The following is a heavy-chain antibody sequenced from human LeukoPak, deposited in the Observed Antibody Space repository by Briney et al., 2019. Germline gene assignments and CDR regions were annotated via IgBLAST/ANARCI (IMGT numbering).Heavy chain of an antibody. V-gene: IGHV4-34*01. CDR1: GGSFSGYY. CDR2: INHSGST. D-gene: IGHD3-10*01. J-gene: IGHJ4*02. CDR3: ASQYDSGTLAYGY. Sequence: SETLSLTCAVYGGSFSGYYWSWIRQPPGKGLEWIGEINHSGSTNYNPSLKSRVTISVDTSKNQFSLKLSSVTATDTAMYYCASQYDSGTLAYGYWGQGTLVTVSS.